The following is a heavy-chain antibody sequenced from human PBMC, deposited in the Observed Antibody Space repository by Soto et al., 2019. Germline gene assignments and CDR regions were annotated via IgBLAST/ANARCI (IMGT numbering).Heavy chain of an antibody. CDR3: AKDRMSHNSVRDPFDI. Sequence: EVQLLESGGGLVQPGGSLRLSCAASGFTFSNYAMTWVRQAPEKGLEWVSSIGGGGADTSYADSVKGRFTISRDDSKSTLFLQMNSLRAEDTAVYYCAKDRMSHNSVRDPFDIWGQGTMVTVSS. V-gene: IGHV3-23*01. J-gene: IGHJ3*02. CDR2: IGGGGADT. D-gene: IGHD2-21*01. CDR1: GFTFSNYA.